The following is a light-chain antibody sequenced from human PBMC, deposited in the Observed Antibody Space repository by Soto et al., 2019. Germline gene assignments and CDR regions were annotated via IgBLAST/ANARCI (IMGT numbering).Light chain of an antibody. J-gene: IGLJ2*01. CDR3: AAWDDSLNSVI. CDR1: RSNIGTNP. Sequence: QSVLTQPPSASGTPGQSVSISCSGSRSNIGTNPVNWYQQLPGTAPKLLFYTNTQRPSGVPDRFSASKSGTSASLAISGLQSEDDADYYCAAWDDSLNSVIFGGGTKLTAL. CDR2: TNT. V-gene: IGLV1-44*01.